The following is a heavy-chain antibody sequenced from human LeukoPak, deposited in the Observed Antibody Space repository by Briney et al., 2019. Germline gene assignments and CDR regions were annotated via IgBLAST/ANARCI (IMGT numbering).Heavy chain of an antibody. CDR2: IGNSGGGT. CDR1: GFSFSNNA. V-gene: IGHV3-23*01. CDR3: VKRYCSGDTCYSPFDY. D-gene: IGHD2-15*01. Sequence: GGSLRLSCAASGFSFSNNAMSWVRQAPGNGLDWVSAIGNSGGGTYYADSLQGRFTISRDNSKNTLYLQMNSLRAEDTAVYYCVKRYCSGDTCYSPFDYWGHGTLVTVSS. J-gene: IGHJ4*01.